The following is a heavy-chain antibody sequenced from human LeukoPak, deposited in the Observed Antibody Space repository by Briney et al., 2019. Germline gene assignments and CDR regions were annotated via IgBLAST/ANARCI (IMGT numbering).Heavy chain of an antibody. V-gene: IGHV4-59*08. CDR1: GDSISRYY. CDR2: IYYSGSA. Sequence: SETLSLTCTVSGDSISRYYWSWIRQPPGKGPEWIGHIYYSGSANYNPSLKSRVTISIDTSKNQFSLKLSSVTAAGTAMYYCARHIGRVLPFDYWGQGTLVTVSS. J-gene: IGHJ4*02. CDR3: ARHIGRVLPFDY. D-gene: IGHD3-10*01.